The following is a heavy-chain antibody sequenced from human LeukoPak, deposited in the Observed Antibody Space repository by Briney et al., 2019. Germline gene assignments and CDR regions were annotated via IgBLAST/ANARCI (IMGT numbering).Heavy chain of an antibody. J-gene: IGHJ4*02. Sequence: PSETLSLTYVVSGASVSSSHWNWIRQLPGKGLEWIGCLSYTGKTDYNPSPTSRVTISLDTSKNQVSLKLRSVTAADTAVYYCSEGYFEPFDHWGQGTLIIVSS. V-gene: IGHV4-59*02. CDR2: LSYTGKT. D-gene: IGHD2/OR15-2a*01. CDR3: SEGYFEPFDH. CDR1: GASVSSSH.